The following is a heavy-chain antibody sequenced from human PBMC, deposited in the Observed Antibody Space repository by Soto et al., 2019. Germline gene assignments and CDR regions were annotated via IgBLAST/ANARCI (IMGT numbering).Heavy chain of an antibody. D-gene: IGHD4-17*01. J-gene: IGHJ4*02. V-gene: IGHV1-58*01. CDR1: GFTFSSSA. CDR3: ARTTSYGDSTKLDY. CDR2: IVVGSGNT. Sequence: GASVKVSCKASGFTFSSSAVQWVRQARGQRLEWIGKIVVGSGNTNYAQKFQERVTITRDTSISTAYMELSRLRSDDTAVYYCARTTSYGDSTKLDYWGQGTLVTVSS.